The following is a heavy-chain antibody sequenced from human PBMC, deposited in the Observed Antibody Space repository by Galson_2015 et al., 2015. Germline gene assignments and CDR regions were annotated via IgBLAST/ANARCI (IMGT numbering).Heavy chain of an antibody. V-gene: IGHV3-23*01. Sequence: SLRLSCAASGFIFSNYAMTWVRQAPGKGLEWVSGISGSGDDTYYADFVKGRFTISRDNSKSTLYLQMNSLRGEDTALYYCAKDSIYYGSGSYYMDVWGQGTTVTVSS. CDR1: GFIFSNYA. CDR3: AKDSIYYGSGSYYMDV. D-gene: IGHD3-10*01. J-gene: IGHJ6*02. CDR2: ISGSGDDT.